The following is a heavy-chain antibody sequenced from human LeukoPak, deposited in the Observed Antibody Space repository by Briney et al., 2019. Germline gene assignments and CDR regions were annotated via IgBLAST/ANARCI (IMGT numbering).Heavy chain of an antibody. J-gene: IGHJ4*02. D-gene: IGHD3-9*01. V-gene: IGHV4-34*01. CDR3: ARALDILTGTFDY. CDR2: INHSGST. Sequence: PSETLSLTCAVYGGSFSGYYWSWIRQPPGKGLEWIGEINHSGSTNYNPSLKSRVTISVDTSKNQFSLKLSSVTAADTAVYYCARALDILTGTFDYWGQGTLVTVSS. CDR1: GGSFSGYY.